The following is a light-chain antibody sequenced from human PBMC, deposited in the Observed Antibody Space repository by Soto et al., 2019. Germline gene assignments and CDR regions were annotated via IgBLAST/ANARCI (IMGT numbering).Light chain of an antibody. V-gene: IGKV1-27*01. CDR3: QKYPT. CDR1: QGISNY. Sequence: DVQMTQSPSSLSASVGDRVTITCRASQGISNYLVWYQQKPGKVPKVLIYGASTLQSGVPSRFSGSGSGTEFTLTISSLQPEDVATYYCQKYPTFGQGTKVEIK. CDR2: GAS. J-gene: IGKJ1*01.